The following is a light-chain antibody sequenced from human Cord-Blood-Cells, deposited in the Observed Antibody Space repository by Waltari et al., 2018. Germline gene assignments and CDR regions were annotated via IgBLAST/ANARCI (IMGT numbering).Light chain of an antibody. Sequence: DIQMTQSPSSLSASVGDRVTITCRASQSISSYLNWYQQKPGKAPKLLIYAASSLQRGVPSRFSGSGCGTEFTLTISRLEPEDFAVYYCQQYGSSPPTFGQGTKLEIK. V-gene: IGKV1-39*01. CDR3: QQYGSSPPT. CDR1: QSISSY. J-gene: IGKJ2*01. CDR2: AAS.